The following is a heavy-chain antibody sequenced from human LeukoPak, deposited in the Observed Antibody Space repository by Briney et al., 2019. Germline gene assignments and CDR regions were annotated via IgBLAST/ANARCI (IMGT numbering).Heavy chain of an antibody. CDR1: GFTISSQA. D-gene: IGHD1-14*01. CDR3: AKDAPGAGGFDY. Sequence: PGGSLRLSCAASGFTISSQAMSWVRQAPGKGLECVSTIGINDVDRHYADSVKGRFTISRDNSKNTLYLQMNSLRADDTAVYYCAKDAPGAGGFDYWGQGTLVTVSS. CDR2: IGINDVDR. J-gene: IGHJ4*02. V-gene: IGHV3-23*01.